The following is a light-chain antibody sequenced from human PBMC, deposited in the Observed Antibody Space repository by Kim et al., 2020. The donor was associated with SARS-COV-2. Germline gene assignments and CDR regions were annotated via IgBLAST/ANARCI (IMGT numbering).Light chain of an antibody. V-gene: IGKV3-20*01. J-gene: IGKJ2*01. CDR2: GAS. CDR1: QTVSSTY. CDR3: QQYNSSPYT. Sequence: SQGERGTLSCRASQTVSSTYLAWYQQKPGQAPRLLIYGASTRAAGIPDRFSGRGSGTDFTLTISRLEPEDFAVYYCQQYNSSPYTFGQGTKVDIK.